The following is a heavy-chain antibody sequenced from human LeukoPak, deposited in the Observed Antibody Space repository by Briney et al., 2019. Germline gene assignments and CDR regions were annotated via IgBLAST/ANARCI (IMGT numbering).Heavy chain of an antibody. D-gene: IGHD3-10*01. CDR2: ISSSGSTI. V-gene: IGHV3-48*03. CDR3: AINGVTMVRGVIGLAFDY. J-gene: IGHJ4*02. Sequence: PGGSLRLSCAASGFTFSSYEMNWVRQAPGKGLEWVSYISSSGSTIYYADSVKGRFTISRDNAKNSLYLQMNSLRAEDTAVYYCAINGVTMVRGVIGLAFDYWGQGTLVTVSS. CDR1: GFTFSSYE.